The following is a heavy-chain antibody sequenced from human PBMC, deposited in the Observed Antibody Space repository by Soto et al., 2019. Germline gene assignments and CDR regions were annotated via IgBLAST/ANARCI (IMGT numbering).Heavy chain of an antibody. D-gene: IGHD3-22*01. CDR2: ISGSGGST. Sequence: PGGSLRLSCAASGFTFSSYAMSWVRQAPGKGLEWVSAISGSGGSTYYADSVKGRFTISRDNSKNTLYLQMNSLRAEDTAVYYCAKDRTGPSRDYDSSGYYSGDAFDIWGQGTMVTVSS. CDR1: GFTFSSYA. CDR3: AKDRTGPSRDYDSSGYYSGDAFDI. V-gene: IGHV3-23*01. J-gene: IGHJ3*02.